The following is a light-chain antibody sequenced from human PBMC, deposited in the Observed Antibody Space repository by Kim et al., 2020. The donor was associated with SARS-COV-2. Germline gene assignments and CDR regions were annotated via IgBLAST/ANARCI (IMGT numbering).Light chain of an antibody. CDR2: WAS. CDR1: QSVLYSSNNKNY. CDR3: QQYYSTPQT. Sequence: DIVMTQSPDYLAVSLGERATINCKSSQSVLYSSNNKNYLAWYQQKPGQPPKLLIYWASTRESGVPDRFSGSGSGTDFTLTISSLQAEDVAVYYCQQYYSTPQTFGQGTKVDIK. J-gene: IGKJ1*01. V-gene: IGKV4-1*01.